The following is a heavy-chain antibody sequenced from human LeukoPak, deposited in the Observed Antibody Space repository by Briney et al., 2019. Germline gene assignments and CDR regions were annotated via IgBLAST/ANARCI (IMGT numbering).Heavy chain of an antibody. Sequence: SVKVSCKAPGGTLSTYTINWVRQAPGQGLEWMGGIIPVYGTSNYAQKFQVRVTLTADESTNTAYMELSSLTSEDTAVCYCARDSPNYYGSGTYYPNWFDSWGQGTLVSVSS. CDR1: GGTLSTYT. V-gene: IGHV1-69*13. CDR2: IIPVYGTS. J-gene: IGHJ5*01. CDR3: ARDSPNYYGSGTYYPNWFDS. D-gene: IGHD3-10*01.